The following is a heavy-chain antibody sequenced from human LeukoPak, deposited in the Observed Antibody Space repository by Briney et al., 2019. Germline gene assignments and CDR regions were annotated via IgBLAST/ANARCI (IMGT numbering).Heavy chain of an antibody. Sequence: SETLSLTCTVSGGSICSYYWSWIRQPAGKGLEWIGRIYTSGSTNYNPSLKSRVTMSVDTSKNQFSLKLSSVTAADTAVYYCAREAYYDSSGYLVDYWGQGTLVTVSS. V-gene: IGHV4-4*07. J-gene: IGHJ4*02. CDR3: AREAYYDSSGYLVDY. CDR1: GGSICSYY. D-gene: IGHD3-22*01. CDR2: IYTSGST.